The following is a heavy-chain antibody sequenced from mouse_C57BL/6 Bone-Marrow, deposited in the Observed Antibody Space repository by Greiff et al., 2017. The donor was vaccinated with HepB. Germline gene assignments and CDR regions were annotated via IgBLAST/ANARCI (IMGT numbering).Heavy chain of an antibody. CDR2: IDHSDSYT. CDR3: ARYDYGSSFDY. Sequence: QVQLQQPGAELVMPGASVKLSCKASGYTFTSYWMHWVKQRPGQGLEWIGEIDHSDSYTNYNQKFKGKSTLTVDKSSSTAYMQLSSLTSEDSAVDYCARYDYGSSFDYWGQGTTLTVSS. D-gene: IGHD1-1*01. CDR1: GYTFTSYW. V-gene: IGHV1-69*01. J-gene: IGHJ2*01.